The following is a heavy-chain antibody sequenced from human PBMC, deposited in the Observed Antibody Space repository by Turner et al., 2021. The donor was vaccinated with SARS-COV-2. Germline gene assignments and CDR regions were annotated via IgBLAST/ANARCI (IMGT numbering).Heavy chain of an antibody. V-gene: IGHV3-33*01. CDR1: GFTLSSYG. CDR3: ATHIGNFPRGYFDS. J-gene: IGHJ4*02. CDR2: IWYDGSNK. Sequence: QVQLVESGGGVVQPGGSLRLSCAASGFTLSSYGMHWVRQTPGKGLGWVAVIWYDGSNKYYADSVKGRFTISRDNSKNTLYLQMNGLRAEDTALYYCATHIGNFPRGYFDSWGQGTLVTVSS. D-gene: IGHD2-21*01.